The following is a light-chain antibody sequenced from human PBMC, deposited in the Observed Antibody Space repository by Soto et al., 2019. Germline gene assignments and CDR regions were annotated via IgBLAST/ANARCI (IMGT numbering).Light chain of an antibody. CDR3: QQYNNWPPLLT. CDR1: QSVSSN. CDR2: GAS. J-gene: IGKJ4*01. V-gene: IGKV3-15*01. Sequence: EIRITQSPCTLSLSPGERAPLSCRASQSVSSNLAWYQQKPGQAPRLLIYGASTRATGIPARFSGSGSGTEFTLTISSLQSEDFAVYYCQQYNNWPPLLTFGGGTKVDIK.